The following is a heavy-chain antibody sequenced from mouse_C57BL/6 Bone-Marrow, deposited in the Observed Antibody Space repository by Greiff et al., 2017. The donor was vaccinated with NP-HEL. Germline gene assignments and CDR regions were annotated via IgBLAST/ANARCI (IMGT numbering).Heavy chain of an antibody. Sequence: VQLKESGEGLVKPGGSLKLSCAASGFTFSSYAMSWVRQTPEKRLEWVAYISSGGDYIYYADTVKGRFTISRDNARNTLYLQMSSLKSEDTAMYYCTRDTRPSWFAYWGQGTLVTVSA. V-gene: IGHV5-9-1*02. CDR1: GFTFSSYA. CDR3: TRDTRPSWFAY. J-gene: IGHJ3*01. D-gene: IGHD5-1-1*01. CDR2: ISSGGDYI.